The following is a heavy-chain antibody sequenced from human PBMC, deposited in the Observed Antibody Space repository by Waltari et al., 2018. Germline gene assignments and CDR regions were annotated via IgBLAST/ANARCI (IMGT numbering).Heavy chain of an antibody. CDR2: INYRGDT. CDR3: ARGTWITRPRAYYYMDV. J-gene: IGHJ6*03. D-gene: IGHD2-2*03. Sequence: QVHIHPWGAGLLKPSAPLSLTCSVSGGVFTCSSLTWVRQSPGKGLEWLGEINYRGDTNYNVALATRVTMSIDTSRNQFALNLRSATAADMAVYYCARGTWITRPRAYYYMDVWGEGTSVTVAS. CDR1: GGVFTCSS. V-gene: IGHV4-34*01.